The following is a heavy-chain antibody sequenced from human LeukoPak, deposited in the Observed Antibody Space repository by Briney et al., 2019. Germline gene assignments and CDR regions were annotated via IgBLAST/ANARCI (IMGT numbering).Heavy chain of an antibody. D-gene: IGHD2-21*02. V-gene: IGHV3-53*01. Sequence: GGSPRLSCAASGFTVSSNYMSWVRQAPGKGLEWVSVIYSGGSTYYADSVKGRFTISRDNSKNTLYLQMNSLRAEDTAVYYCASHSACGGDCYCFQHWGQGTLVTVSS. J-gene: IGHJ1*01. CDR3: ASHSACGGDCYCFQH. CDR1: GFTVSSNY. CDR2: IYSGGST.